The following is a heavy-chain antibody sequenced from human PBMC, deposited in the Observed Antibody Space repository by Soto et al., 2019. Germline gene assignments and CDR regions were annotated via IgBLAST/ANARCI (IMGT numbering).Heavy chain of an antibody. V-gene: IGHV3-11*01. CDR3: ARDERYGYDYIWGSYRN. J-gene: IGHJ4*02. Sequence: GGSLRLSCAASGFTFSDYYMSWIRQAPGKGLEWVSYISSGGSTIYYADSVKGRFTISRDNAKNSLYLQMNSLRAEDTAVYYCARDERYGYDYIWGSYRNWGQGTLVTVSS. CDR1: GFTFSDYY. D-gene: IGHD3-16*02. CDR2: ISSGGSTI.